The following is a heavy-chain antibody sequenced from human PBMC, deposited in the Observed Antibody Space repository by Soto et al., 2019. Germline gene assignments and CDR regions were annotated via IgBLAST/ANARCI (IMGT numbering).Heavy chain of an antibody. J-gene: IGHJ5*02. CDR3: ANLYSWSPGNWFDP. CDR2: IIPILGIA. CDR1: GGTFSSYT. D-gene: IGHD1-26*01. Sequence: QVQLVQSGAEVKKPGSSVKVSCKASGGTFSSYTISWVRQAPGQGLEWMGRIIPILGIANYAQKFQGRVTITADKSTSTAYMDLSSLRSEDTAVYYCANLYSWSPGNWFDPWGQGTLVTVSS. V-gene: IGHV1-69*02.